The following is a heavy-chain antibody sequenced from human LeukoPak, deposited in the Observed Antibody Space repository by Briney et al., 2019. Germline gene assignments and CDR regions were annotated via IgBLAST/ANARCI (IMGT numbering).Heavy chain of an antibody. CDR2: ISAHNGNI. CDR3: ARAGMADFSAGYYYGMDV. Sequence: AASVTVSCKASGYTFTSYGISWLRQAPGQGLEWLGWISAHNGNINYAQKLQGRVTMTKDTSTSTAYMELRSLRSDDTAVYYCARAGMADFSAGYYYGMDVWGQGTTVTVSS. V-gene: IGHV1-18*01. D-gene: IGHD6-13*01. J-gene: IGHJ6*02. CDR1: GYTFTSYG.